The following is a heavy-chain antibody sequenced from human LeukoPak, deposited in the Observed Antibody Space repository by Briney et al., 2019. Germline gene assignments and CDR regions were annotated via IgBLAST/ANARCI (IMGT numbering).Heavy chain of an antibody. CDR2: ISAYNGNT. V-gene: IGHV1-18*01. CDR3: ARVSELRFLEWLKFTDWFDP. Sequence: ASVKVSCKASGYTFTSYGISWVRQAPGQGLEWMGWISAYNGNTNYAQKLQGRVTMTTDTPTSTAYMELRSLRSDDTAVYYCARVSELRFLEWLKFTDWFDPWGQGTLVTVSS. J-gene: IGHJ5*02. CDR1: GYTFTSYG. D-gene: IGHD3-3*01.